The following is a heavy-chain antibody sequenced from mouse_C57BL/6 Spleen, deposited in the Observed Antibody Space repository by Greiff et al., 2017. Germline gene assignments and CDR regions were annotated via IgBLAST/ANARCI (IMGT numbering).Heavy chain of an antibody. D-gene: IGHD1-1*01. CDR2: IYPGSGST. Sequence: VQLQQPGAELVKPGASVKMSCKASGYTFTSYWITWVKQRPGQGLEWIGDIYPGSGSTNYNEKFKSKATLTVDTSSSTAYMQLSSLTSEDSAVYYCAGSFGSNYDAMDYWGQGTSVTVSS. V-gene: IGHV1-55*01. CDR3: AGSFGSNYDAMDY. J-gene: IGHJ4*01. CDR1: GYTFTSYW.